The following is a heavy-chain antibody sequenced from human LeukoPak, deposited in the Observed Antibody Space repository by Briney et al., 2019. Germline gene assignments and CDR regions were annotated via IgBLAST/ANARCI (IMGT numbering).Heavy chain of an antibody. CDR3: AKDLRTMVATTEREFDY. CDR2: ISWNSGSI. Sequence: GRSLRLSCAASGFTFDDYAMHWVRQAPGKGLEWVSGISWNSGSIGYADSVKGRFTISRDNAKNSLYLQMNSLRAEDTALYYCAKDLRTMVATTEREFDYWGQGTLVTVSS. CDR1: GFTFDDYA. D-gene: IGHD1-26*01. V-gene: IGHV3-9*01. J-gene: IGHJ4*02.